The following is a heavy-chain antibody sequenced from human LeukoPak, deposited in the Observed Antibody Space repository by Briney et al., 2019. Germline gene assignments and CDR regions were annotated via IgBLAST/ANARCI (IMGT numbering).Heavy chain of an antibody. CDR1: GGSISRSRYY. CDR3: ATGPTVRDMDV. J-gene: IGHJ6*03. Sequence: SETLSLTCTVSGGSISRSRYYWRWIRQPPAKVLEWIGSIYYSGSTYYNPSLKSRVTISVDTSKNQFSLKLNSVTVADTAVYYRATGPTVRDMDVWGKGTTVTVSS. V-gene: IGHV4-39*07. CDR2: IYYSGST. D-gene: IGHD4-11*01.